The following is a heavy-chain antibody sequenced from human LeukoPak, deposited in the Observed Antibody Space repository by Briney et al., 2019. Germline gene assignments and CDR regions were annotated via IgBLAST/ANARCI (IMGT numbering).Heavy chain of an antibody. CDR2: MNPNSGNT. D-gene: IGHD6-13*01. CDR1: GYTFTSYD. J-gene: IGHJ4*02. CDR3: ARGSGSSWYPASYYFDY. Sequence: GASVKVSCRASGYTFTSYDINGVRQATGQGLEWMGWMNPNSGNTGYAQKFQGRVTMTRNTSISTAYMELSSLRSEDTAVYYCARGSGSSWYPASYYFDYWGQGTLVTVSS. V-gene: IGHV1-8*01.